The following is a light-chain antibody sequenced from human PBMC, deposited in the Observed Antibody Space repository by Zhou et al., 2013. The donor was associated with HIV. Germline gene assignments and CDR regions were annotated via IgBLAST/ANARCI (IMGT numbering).Light chain of an antibody. CDR1: QDIRNS. CDR3: QQINSYPIT. Sequence: IQLTQSPSSLSASAGDRVTITCRASQDIRNSSAWYQQKPGKAPNLLIFAASTLLNGVPSRFSGSGSGTEFTLTITSLQPEDFATYYCQQINSYPITFGQGTRLDIQ. CDR2: AAS. J-gene: IGKJ5*01. V-gene: IGKV1-9*01.